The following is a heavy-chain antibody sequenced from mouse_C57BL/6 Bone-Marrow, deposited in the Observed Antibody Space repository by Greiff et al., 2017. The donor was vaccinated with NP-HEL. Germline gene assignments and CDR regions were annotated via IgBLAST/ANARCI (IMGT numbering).Heavy chain of an antibody. Sequence: QVQLQQSGAELARPGASVKLSCKASGYTFTSYGISWVKQRTGQGLEWIGEIHPRSGNTYYNEKFKGKATLTADKSSSTAYMELRSLTSEDSAVYFCARQELLPAWFAYWGQGTLVTVSA. J-gene: IGHJ3*01. CDR1: GYTFTSYG. CDR3: ARQELLPAWFAY. CDR2: IHPRSGNT. V-gene: IGHV1-81*01.